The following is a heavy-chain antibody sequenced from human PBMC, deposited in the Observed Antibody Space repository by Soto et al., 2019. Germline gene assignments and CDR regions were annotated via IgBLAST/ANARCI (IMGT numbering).Heavy chain of an antibody. D-gene: IGHD3-3*01. CDR1: GFTFSIHG. CDR2: ISNDGNKK. V-gene: IGHV3-30*18. CDR3: AKDKVPYYDFWSGQRWFDP. Sequence: GGSLRLSCATSGFTFSIHGMHWVRQTPGKGLEWVAVISNDGNKKYYVESVEGRFSISRDNSKSIVYLQMNNVRIEDTAKYYCAKDKVPYYDFWSGQRWFDPWGQGTQVTVSS. J-gene: IGHJ5*02.